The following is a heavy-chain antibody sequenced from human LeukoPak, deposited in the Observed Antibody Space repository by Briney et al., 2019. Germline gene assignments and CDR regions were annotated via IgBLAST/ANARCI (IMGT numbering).Heavy chain of an antibody. CDR2: ISGSGEST. J-gene: IGHJ4*02. D-gene: IGHD3-16*02. CDR3: AKDAIGQYRPYYFDC. V-gene: IGHV3-23*01. Sequence: GWSLRLSCAASGFTFSSFAMSWVRQAPGKGLEWVSSISGSGESTYYADYVKGRFTVSRDNSKNTLNLQLNSLRAEDTAVYYCAKDAIGQYRPYYFDCWGQGTLVTVSS. CDR1: GFTFSSFA.